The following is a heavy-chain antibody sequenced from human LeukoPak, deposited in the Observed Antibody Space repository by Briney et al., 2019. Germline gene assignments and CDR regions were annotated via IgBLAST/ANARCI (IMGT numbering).Heavy chain of an antibody. J-gene: IGHJ4*02. CDR1: GFTFSSYE. Sequence: PGGSLRLSCAASGFTFSSYEMNWVRQAPGKGLEWVSYISSSGSTIYYADSVKGRFTISRDNAKNSLYLQMNSLRAEDTAVYYCARVIAAPYYFDSWGRGTLGTVSS. CDR3: ARVIAAPYYFDS. V-gene: IGHV3-48*03. CDR2: ISSSGSTI. D-gene: IGHD6-13*01.